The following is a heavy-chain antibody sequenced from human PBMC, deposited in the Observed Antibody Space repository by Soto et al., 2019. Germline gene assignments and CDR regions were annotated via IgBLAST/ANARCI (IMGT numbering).Heavy chain of an antibody. J-gene: IGHJ4*02. CDR1: GYTFTGHY. V-gene: IGHV1-2*02. Sequence: ASVKVSCKASGYTFTGHYIHWVRQAPEQGPXGMGXIGXEXGXXXYXXXFQGRVTMTRDMSITTVYMELNNLSPEDTAVYYCGRGRSGQIVVFYWGQGTPVTVSS. D-gene: IGHD1-26*01. CDR2: IGXEXGXX. CDR3: GRGRSGQIVVFY.